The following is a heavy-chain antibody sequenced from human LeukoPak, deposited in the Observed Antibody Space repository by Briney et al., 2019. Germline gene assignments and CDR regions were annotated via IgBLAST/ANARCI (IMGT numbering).Heavy chain of an antibody. CDR1: GFTFSDYY. CDR3: ASLTMVHDAFDI. J-gene: IGHJ3*02. CDR2: ITSSGYTI. D-gene: IGHD3-10*01. Sequence: GGSLRLSCAASGFTFSDYYMSWIRQAPGKGLEWVSYITSSGYTIYYADSVKGRFTISRDNAENSLYLQMNSLRAEDTAVYYCASLTMVHDAFDIWGQGTMVTVSS. V-gene: IGHV3-11*01.